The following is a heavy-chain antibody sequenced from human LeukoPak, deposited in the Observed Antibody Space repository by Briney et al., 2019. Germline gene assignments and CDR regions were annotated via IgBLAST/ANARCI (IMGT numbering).Heavy chain of an antibody. CDR3: AGRGARTEEFDP. Sequence: KPGESLKISCKGSGYSFTNYWIAWVRQMPGKGLEWMGIIYPGDSDTRYNPSFQGQVTISADKSISTAYLQWSSLKASDTAIYYCAGRGARTEEFDPWGQGTLVTVSS. V-gene: IGHV5-51*01. J-gene: IGHJ5*02. CDR2: IYPGDSDT. CDR1: GYSFTNYW. D-gene: IGHD3-10*01.